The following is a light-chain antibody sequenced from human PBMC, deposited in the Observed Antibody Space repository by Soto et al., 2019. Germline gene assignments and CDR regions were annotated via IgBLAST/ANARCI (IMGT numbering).Light chain of an antibody. Sequence: EIVMTQSPATLSVSPGERATLSCRASQSVNSNLAWYHQKPGQAPRLLIYGASTRATGIPVRFSGSGSGTECTLTIRSVQSEDFSVYYCQQYYSWPPLTCGGGTKVDIK. J-gene: IGKJ4*01. CDR1: QSVNSN. V-gene: IGKV3-15*01. CDR3: QQYYSWPPLT. CDR2: GAS.